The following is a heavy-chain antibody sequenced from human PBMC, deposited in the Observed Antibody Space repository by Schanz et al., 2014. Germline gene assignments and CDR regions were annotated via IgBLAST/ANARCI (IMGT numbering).Heavy chain of an antibody. V-gene: IGHV3-66*01. Sequence: EVQLVESGGGLVQPGGSLRLSCAVSGFIVRSNYMTWVRQDPGKGLEWVSFVHPGGSTYYPDSVKGRFTISRDSSKNTLYLQMNSLRPEDTAIYYCAKNQYDDVDLSSFYFDFWGQGTLVTVSS. CDR2: VHPGGST. D-gene: IGHD3-10*02. CDR3: AKNQYDDVDLSSFYFDF. CDR1: GFIVRSNY. J-gene: IGHJ4*02.